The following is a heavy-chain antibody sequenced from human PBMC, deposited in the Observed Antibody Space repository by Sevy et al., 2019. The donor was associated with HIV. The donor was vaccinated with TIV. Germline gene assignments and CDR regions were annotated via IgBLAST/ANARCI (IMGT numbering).Heavy chain of an antibody. D-gene: IGHD6-19*01. CDR2: ISGSGGST. V-gene: IGHV3-23*01. CDR1: GFSFSSYA. CDR3: AKDIDSSGYYYFDY. J-gene: IGHJ4*02. Sequence: GGSLRLSCAASGFSFSSYAMSWVRQAPGKGLEWVSGISGSGGSTYYADSVKGRFTISRDNSKNTLYLQMNSLRAEDTALYYCAKDIDSSGYYYFDYWGQGPLVTVSS.